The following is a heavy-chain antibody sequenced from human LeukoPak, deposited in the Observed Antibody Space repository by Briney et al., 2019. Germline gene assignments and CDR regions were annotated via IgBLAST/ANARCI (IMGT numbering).Heavy chain of an antibody. CDR2: ISYDGSNK. CDR1: GFTFSSYA. Sequence: GRSLRLSCAASGFTFSSYAMHWVRQAPGKGLEWVAVISYDGSNKYYADSVKGRFTISRDNSKNTLYLQMNSLRAEDTAVYYCARDRSLGATGTTTSLGYWGQGTLVTVSS. J-gene: IGHJ4*02. D-gene: IGHD1-1*01. CDR3: ARDRSLGATGTTTSLGY. V-gene: IGHV3-30-3*01.